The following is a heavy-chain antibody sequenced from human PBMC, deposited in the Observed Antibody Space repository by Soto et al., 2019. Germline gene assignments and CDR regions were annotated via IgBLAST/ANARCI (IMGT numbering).Heavy chain of an antibody. D-gene: IGHD1-26*01. V-gene: IGHV4-31*03. CDR1: GGSISSGGYY. CDR2: IYYSGST. CDR3: AGIDSGSPGGTLRY. J-gene: IGHJ4*02. Sequence: QVQLQESGPGLVKPSQTLSLTCTVSGGSISSGGYYWSWIRQHPGKGLEWIGDIYYSGSTNYNPSLTSRVTISVDTSKNQFSLKLSSVTAADTAVYYCAGIDSGSPGGTLRYWGQGTLVTVSS.